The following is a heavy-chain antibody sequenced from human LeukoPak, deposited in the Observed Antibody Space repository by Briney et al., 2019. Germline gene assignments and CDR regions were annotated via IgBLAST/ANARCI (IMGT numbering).Heavy chain of an antibody. V-gene: IGHV3-23*01. Sequence: GGSLRLSCAASGFTFSSYAMSWVRQAPGKGLEWVSAISGSGGSTYYADSVKGRFTISRDNSKNTLYLQMNSLRAEDTAVYYCAKYHRSYSATSNQAPIDYWGREPWSPSPQ. CDR3: AKYHRSYSATSNQAPIDY. CDR2: ISGSGGST. CDR1: GFTFSSYA. D-gene: IGHD1-26*01. J-gene: IGHJ4*02.